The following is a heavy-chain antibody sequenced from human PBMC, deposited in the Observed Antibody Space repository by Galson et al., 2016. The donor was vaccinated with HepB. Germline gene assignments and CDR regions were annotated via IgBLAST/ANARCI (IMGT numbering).Heavy chain of an antibody. J-gene: IGHJ4*02. Sequence: SLRLSCAASGFTFSRYWMSWVRQAPGKGLEWVANIKQDGGGKYYVDSVKGRFTISRDNAKNSVNLQMNSLRAEDTAVYYCARDYHGYYGSGSGYFDYWGQGTLVTVSS. D-gene: IGHD3-10*01. CDR2: IKQDGGGK. CDR3: ARDYHGYYGSGSGYFDY. CDR1: GFTFSRYW. V-gene: IGHV3-7*03.